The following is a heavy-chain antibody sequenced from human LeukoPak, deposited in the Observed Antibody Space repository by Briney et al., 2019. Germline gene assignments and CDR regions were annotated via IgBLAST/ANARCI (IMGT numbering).Heavy chain of an antibody. V-gene: IGHV1-46*01. D-gene: IGHD1-26*01. Sequence: ASVKVSCKASRYTFTSYYMHWVRQAPGQGLEWMGIINPSGGSTSYAQKFQGRVTMTRDTSTSTVYMELSSLRSEDTAVYYCARVGGSYLLDYWGQGTLVTVSS. CDR3: ARVGGSYLLDY. J-gene: IGHJ4*02. CDR1: RYTFTSYY. CDR2: INPSGGST.